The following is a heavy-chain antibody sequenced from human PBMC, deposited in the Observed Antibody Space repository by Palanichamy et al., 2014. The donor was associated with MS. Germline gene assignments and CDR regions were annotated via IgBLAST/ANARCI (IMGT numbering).Heavy chain of an antibody. V-gene: IGHV1-46*01. CDR2: INPSGGST. J-gene: IGHJ4*02. Sequence: VQLVQSGAEVKKPGASVKVPCRASGYTFTSYYLYWVRQAPGQGLEWMGIINPSGGSTSYAQKFQDRVTMTRDTSSSTVYMELSSLRSEDTAVYYCARAQSQYSDSGSYYNPVLFEYWGQGTLVTVSS. CDR3: ARAQSQYSDSGSYYNPVLFEY. CDR1: GYTFTSYY. D-gene: IGHD3-10*01.